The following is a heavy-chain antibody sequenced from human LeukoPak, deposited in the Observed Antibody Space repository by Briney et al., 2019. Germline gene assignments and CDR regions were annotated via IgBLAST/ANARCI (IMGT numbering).Heavy chain of an antibody. V-gene: IGHV4-30-2*01. CDR3: AGTNDFGDYVGA. CDR2: MYHGGST. J-gene: IGHJ5*02. Sequence: SETLSLTCAVSGGSISRSDYSWSWIRQPPGKGLEWIGYMYHGGSTYYNPSLSSRVTISADRSKNQFSLRLSSVTAADTAVYYFAGTNDFGDYVGAWGQGTQVTVSS. D-gene: IGHD4-17*01. CDR1: GGSISRSDYS.